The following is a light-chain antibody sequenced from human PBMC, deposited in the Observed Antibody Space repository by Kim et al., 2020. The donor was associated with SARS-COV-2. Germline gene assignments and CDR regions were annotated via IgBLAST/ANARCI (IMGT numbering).Light chain of an antibody. J-gene: IGLJ3*02. CDR2: EDK. Sequence: QSALAQPASVTGSLGQSITISCTGSSSDVGNYDLVSWFQQHSGSAPTLIIHEDKQRPSGISERFSASKSGNTASLTISGLQADDEADYYCCSYAGDSTWIFGGGTQLTVL. CDR1: SSDVGNYDL. CDR3: CSYAGDSTWI. V-gene: IGLV2-23*01.